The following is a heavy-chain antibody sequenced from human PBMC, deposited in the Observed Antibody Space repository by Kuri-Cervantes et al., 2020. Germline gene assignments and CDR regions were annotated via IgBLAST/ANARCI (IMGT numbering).Heavy chain of an antibody. D-gene: IGHD4-23*01. CDR1: GYTFTSYG. J-gene: IGHJ4*02. CDR3: ARDSSLRWKRGDY. V-gene: IGHV1-18*01. Sequence: GGSLRLSCKASGYTFTSYGISWVRQAPGQGLEWMGWISAYNGNTNYAQKLQGRVTMTTDTSTSTAYMELRSLRSDDTAVYYCARDSSLRWKRGDYWGQGTLVTVSS. CDR2: ISAYNGNT.